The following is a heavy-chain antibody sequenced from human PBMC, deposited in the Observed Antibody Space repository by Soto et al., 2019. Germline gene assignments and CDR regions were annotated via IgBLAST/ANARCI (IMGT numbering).Heavy chain of an antibody. CDR3: ARPYCSSTSCQHVYYYYGMDV. Sequence: KASCKASGYSFASYGISWVRRAPGQGLEWMGWISAYNGNTNYAQKLQGRVTMTTDTSTSTAYMELRSLRSEDTAVYYCARPYCSSTSCQHVYYYYGMDVWGQATTVTVYS. CDR1: GYSFASYG. CDR2: ISAYNGNT. J-gene: IGHJ6*02. D-gene: IGHD2-2*01. V-gene: IGHV1-18*04.